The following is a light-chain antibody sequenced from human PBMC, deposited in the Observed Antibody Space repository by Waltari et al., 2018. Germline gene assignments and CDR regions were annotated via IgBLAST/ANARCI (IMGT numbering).Light chain of an antibody. CDR2: LGS. CDR1: QSLLHSNGYNY. CDR3: MQALQTPYT. V-gene: IGKV2-28*01. J-gene: IGKJ2*01. Sequence: DIVMTQSPLSLSVTPGEAASISCRSSQSLLHSNGYNYLDWYLQKPGQSPQLLIYLGSNRASGVPDRVSGSASGTDFTLKISRVEAEDVGVYYCMQALQTPYTFGQGTKLEIK.